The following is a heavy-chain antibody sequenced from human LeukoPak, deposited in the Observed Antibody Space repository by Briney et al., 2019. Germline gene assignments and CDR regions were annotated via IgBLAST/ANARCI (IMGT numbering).Heavy chain of an antibody. Sequence: PGGSLRLSCAASGFTFSSYWMSWVRQAPGKGLEWVAHIKQEGSEKYYVDSVKGRFTISRDNAKNSLYLQMNSMRAEDTAVYYCAGVGWVVVPAASPFDYWGQGTLVTVSS. D-gene: IGHD2-2*01. CDR2: IKQEGSEK. CDR1: GFTFSSYW. J-gene: IGHJ4*02. CDR3: AGVGWVVVPAASPFDY. V-gene: IGHV3-7*01.